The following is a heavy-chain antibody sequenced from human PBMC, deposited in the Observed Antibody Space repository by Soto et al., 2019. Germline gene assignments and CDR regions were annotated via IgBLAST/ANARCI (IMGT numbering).Heavy chain of an antibody. CDR2: IYYSGST. J-gene: IGHJ5*02. CDR3: ARQTMVRGVIAWFDP. CDR1: GGSISSYY. D-gene: IGHD3-10*01. V-gene: IGHV4-59*08. Sequence: ASETLSLTCTVSGGSISSYYWSWIRQPPGKGLEWIGSIYYSGSTNYNPSLKSRVTISVDTSKNQFSLKLSSVTAADTAVYYCARQTMVRGVIAWFDPWGQGTLVTVS.